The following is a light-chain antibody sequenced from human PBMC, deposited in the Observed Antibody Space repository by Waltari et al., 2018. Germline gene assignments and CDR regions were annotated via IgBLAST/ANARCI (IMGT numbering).Light chain of an antibody. V-gene: IGLV3-25*03. CDR1: ALPKQF. Sequence: SYELTQPPSVSVSPGQTATITCSGDALPKQFAHWYHQKPGQAPEVVIYKDTERPSGIPERFSGSSSGTTVTLTINGVQAEDEADYYCQSADSSGTWVFGGGTKLTVL. CDR2: KDT. CDR3: QSADSSGTWV. J-gene: IGLJ3*02.